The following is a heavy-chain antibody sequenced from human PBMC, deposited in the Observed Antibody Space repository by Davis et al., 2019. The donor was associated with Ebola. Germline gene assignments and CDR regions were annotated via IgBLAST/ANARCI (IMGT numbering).Heavy chain of an antibody. Sequence: PSETLSLTCTVSGGSISSSSYYWGWIRQPPGKGLEWIGSIYYSGSTYYNPSLKSRVTISVDTSKNQFSLKLSSVTAADTAVYYCARHPAVGGSSGYIDYWGQGTLVTVSS. V-gene: IGHV4-39*01. CDR2: IYYSGST. J-gene: IGHJ4*02. CDR1: GGSISSSSYY. D-gene: IGHD6-19*01. CDR3: ARHPAVGGSSGYIDY.